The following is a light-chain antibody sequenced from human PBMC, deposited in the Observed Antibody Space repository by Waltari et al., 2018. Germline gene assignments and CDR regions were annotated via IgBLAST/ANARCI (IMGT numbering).Light chain of an antibody. Sequence: QSALTQPASVSGSHGQSITISCTGTNSDVGGYNYVSWYQQHPGKAPKLMIYEVSNRPSGVSYRFSGSKSANTASLTISGLQAEDEADYYCASYSSFNTLGIFGTGTKVTVL. CDR1: NSDVGGYNY. CDR3: ASYSSFNTLGI. J-gene: IGLJ1*01. CDR2: EVS. V-gene: IGLV2-14*01.